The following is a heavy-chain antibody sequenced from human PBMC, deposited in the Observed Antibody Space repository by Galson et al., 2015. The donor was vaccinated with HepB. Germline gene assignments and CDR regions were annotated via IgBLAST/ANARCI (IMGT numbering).Heavy chain of an antibody. J-gene: IGHJ4*02. Sequence: SVKVSCKVSGYTLTELSMRWVRQAPGKGLEWMGGFDPEDGETIYAQKFQGRVTMTEDTSTDTAYMELSSLRSEDTAVYYCATFSCSSTSCQGEVDYWGQGTLVTVSS. V-gene: IGHV1-24*01. CDR3: ATFSCSSTSCQGEVDY. CDR2: FDPEDGET. D-gene: IGHD2-2*01. CDR1: GYTLTELS.